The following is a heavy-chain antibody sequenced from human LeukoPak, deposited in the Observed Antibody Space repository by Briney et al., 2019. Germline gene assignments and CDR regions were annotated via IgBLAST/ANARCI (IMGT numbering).Heavy chain of an antibody. D-gene: IGHD3-22*01. V-gene: IGHV3-23*01. CDR1: GFIFSLYA. CDR2: ISCSGGSA. J-gene: IGHJ1*01. CDR3: VKRSGDFYDSIGYEDN. Sequence: PGGSLSLSYACSGFIFSLYAMSWVRQARGRRLVWGAVISCSGGSAYLADSVKGRFTISRDNARNMLYLQWSSVRVEDTGVYNCVKRSGDFYDSIGYEDNWGQGTLVSVPS.